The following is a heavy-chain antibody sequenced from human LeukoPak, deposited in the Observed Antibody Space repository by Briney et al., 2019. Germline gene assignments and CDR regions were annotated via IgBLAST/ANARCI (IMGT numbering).Heavy chain of an antibody. J-gene: IGHJ6*02. D-gene: IGHD6-13*01. Sequence: PGESLKIYCKGSGYSFNSYWIVRLPQMPGKDLEWMGITYPGDSDSRYSPSFQVTVTISADKSISTAYLQWSSLKASDNAMYYCARERSSSGDYYYGMDVWGQGTTVTVS. CDR3: ARERSSSGDYYYGMDV. CDR1: GYSFNSYW. V-gene: IGHV5-51*03. CDR2: TYPGDSDS.